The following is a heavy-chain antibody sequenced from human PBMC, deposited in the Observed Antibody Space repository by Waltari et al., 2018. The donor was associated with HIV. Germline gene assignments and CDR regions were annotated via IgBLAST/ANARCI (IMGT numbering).Heavy chain of an antibody. J-gene: IGHJ4*02. V-gene: IGHV3-53*02. CDR2: IYSGGST. Sequence: EVQLLATGGGLIQPGGSLRLSCAVSGYPVSNNYMSWVRQSPGKGLEWVSFIYSGGSTYYGDSVKGRFTISRDNSKNTLYLQMNSLRAEDAAVYYCARDWSSSYDYWGQGTLVTVSS. CDR3: ARDWSSSYDY. CDR1: GYPVSNNY. D-gene: IGHD6-13*01.